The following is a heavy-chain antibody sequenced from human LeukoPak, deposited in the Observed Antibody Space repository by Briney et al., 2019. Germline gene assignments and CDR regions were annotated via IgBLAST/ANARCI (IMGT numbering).Heavy chain of an antibody. D-gene: IGHD6-6*01. CDR3: ARLGRSDSSSPADY. V-gene: IGHV4-39*01. CDR2: IYYSGST. Sequence: SATLSLTCAVSGASLSSSSYYWGWIRQPPGQGLEWIGNIYYSGSTYYNPSLKSRVTISVDTSKNQFSLKLSSVTAADTAVYYCARLGRSDSSSPADYWGQGTLVTVSS. J-gene: IGHJ4*02. CDR1: GASLSSSSYY.